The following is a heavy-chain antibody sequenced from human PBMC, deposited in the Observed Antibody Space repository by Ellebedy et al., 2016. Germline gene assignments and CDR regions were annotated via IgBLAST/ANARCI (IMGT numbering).Heavy chain of an antibody. V-gene: IGHV4-34*01. CDR3: ARGRDYSGNSGFSDY. CDR1: GGTFSGYY. Sequence: SETLSLXXAVYGGTFSGYYWSWIRQSPGKGLEWIGESNQSGNTNYNPSLKSRVTVSVDTSKNQFSLKVISVTAADTAVYYCARGRDYSGNSGFSDYWGQGTLVTVSS. J-gene: IGHJ4*02. D-gene: IGHD4-23*01. CDR2: SNQSGNT.